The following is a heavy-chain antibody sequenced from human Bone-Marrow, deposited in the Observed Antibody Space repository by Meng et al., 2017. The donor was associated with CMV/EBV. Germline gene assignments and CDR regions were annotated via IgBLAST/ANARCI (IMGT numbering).Heavy chain of an antibody. CDR3: AKRSAAAGLSDHNWFDP. CDR1: FTFSSWG. D-gene: IGHD6-13*01. J-gene: IGHJ5*02. CDR2: IRYDGSNK. V-gene: IGHV3-30*02. Sequence: FTFSSWGMHWVSQAPGKGLEWVAFIRYDGSNKYYADSVKGRFTISRDDSKNTLYLQMNSLRAEDTAVYYCAKRSAAAGLSDHNWFDPWGQGTLVTVSS.